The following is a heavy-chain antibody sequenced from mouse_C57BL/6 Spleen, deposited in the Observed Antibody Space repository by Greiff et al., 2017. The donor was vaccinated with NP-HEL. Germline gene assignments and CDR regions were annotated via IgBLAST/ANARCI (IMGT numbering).Heavy chain of an antibody. J-gene: IGHJ4*01. CDR2: IRRKSSNYAT. V-gene: IGHV10-3*01. CDR1: GFTFNTYA. D-gene: IGHD4-1*01. Sequence: DVKLVESGGGLVQPKGSLKLSCAASGFTFNTYAMHWVRQAPGKGLEWVARIRRKSSNYATYYADSVKDRFTISRDDSQSMLYLQMNNLKTEDTAMYYCVRGEANWARGMDYWGQGTSVTVAS. CDR3: VRGEANWARGMDY.